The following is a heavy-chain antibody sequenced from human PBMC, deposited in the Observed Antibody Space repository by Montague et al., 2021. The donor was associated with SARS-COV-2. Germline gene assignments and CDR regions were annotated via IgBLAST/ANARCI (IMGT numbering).Heavy chain of an antibody. CDR3: AGINAGRPFGWFDP. V-gene: IGHV4-59*01. CDR1: GGSISSYY. J-gene: IGHJ5*02. CDR2: ISYSGFS. D-gene: IGHD6-13*01. Sequence: SETLSLTCTVSGGSISSYYWTWIRQPPGKGLEWIGYISYSGFSNQNPPLRGRVTISLDTPKYQFSLKLTSVTAADTAVYYCAGINAGRPFGWFDPWGQGTLVTVSS.